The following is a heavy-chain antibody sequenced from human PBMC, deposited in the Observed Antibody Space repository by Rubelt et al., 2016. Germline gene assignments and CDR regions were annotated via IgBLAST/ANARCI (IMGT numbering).Heavy chain of an antibody. CDR2: INAGNGNT. D-gene: IGHD6-19*01. Sequence: QVQLVQSGAEVKKPGASVKVSCKASGYTFTSYAMHWVRQAPGQRLEWMGWINAGNGNTKYSQKFQGRFTITSDTSASTAYMELGSLRSEDTAVYYCARVIWGSGWSNNWFDPWGQGTLVTVSS. V-gene: IGHV1-3*01. J-gene: IGHJ5*02. CDR3: ARVIWGSGWSNNWFDP. CDR1: GYTFTSYA.